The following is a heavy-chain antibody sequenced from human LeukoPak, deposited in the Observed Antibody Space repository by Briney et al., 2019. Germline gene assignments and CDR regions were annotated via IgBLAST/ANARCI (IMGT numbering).Heavy chain of an antibody. CDR1: GGSISSYY. J-gene: IGHJ6*02. Sequence: SETLSLTCTVFGGSISSYYWSWIRQPPGKGLESIGSIHYSGGAYYNPSLRSRVTISMDTSKNQFSLKLSSVTAADTAVYYCARDPTTEYYYYGMDVRGQGTTVTVSS. CDR3: ARDPTTEYYYYGMDV. V-gene: IGHV4-59*01. CDR2: IHYSGGA. D-gene: IGHD5-12*01.